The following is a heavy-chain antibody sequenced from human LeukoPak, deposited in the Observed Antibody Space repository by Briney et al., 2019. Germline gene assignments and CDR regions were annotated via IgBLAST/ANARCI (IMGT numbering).Heavy chain of an antibody. Sequence: ASVKASCKASGYTFIGYYIHWVRQAPGQGLEWMGWINPNSGGTNYAQKFQGRVTLTRDTSISTVYMELSGLRSDDTAVYYCARTTTSHGDYWGQGTLVTVSS. CDR3: ARTTTSHGDY. CDR1: GYTFIGYY. D-gene: IGHD1-14*01. V-gene: IGHV1-2*02. CDR2: INPNSGGT. J-gene: IGHJ4*02.